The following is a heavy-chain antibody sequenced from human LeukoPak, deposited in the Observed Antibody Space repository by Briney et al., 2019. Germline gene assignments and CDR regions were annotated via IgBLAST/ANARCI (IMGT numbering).Heavy chain of an antibody. J-gene: IGHJ6*03. D-gene: IGHD6-19*01. CDR1: GGSISSYY. V-gene: IGHV4-4*07. Sequence: TSETLSLTCTVSGGSISSYYWSWIRQPAGKGLEWIGRIYTSGSTNYNPSLKSRVTMSVDTSKNQFSLKLSSVTAADTAVYYCARVVSSGWYGYYYMDVWGKGTTVTISS. CDR3: ARVVSSGWYGYYYMDV. CDR2: IYTSGST.